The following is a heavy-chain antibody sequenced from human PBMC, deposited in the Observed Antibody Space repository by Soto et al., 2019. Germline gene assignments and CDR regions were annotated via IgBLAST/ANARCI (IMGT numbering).Heavy chain of an antibody. D-gene: IGHD6-19*01. CDR1: GFTFSSYA. CDR2: ISVSGATT. Sequence: EVQLLESGGGLVQPGGSLRLSCAVSGFTFSSYAMSWVRQAPGKGLEWDSVISVSGATTYYADSVKGRFTISRDNSKNTVYLQMNSLRAEDTAVYYCAKGPTSGWYYFDYWGQGTLVTVSS. V-gene: IGHV3-23*01. CDR3: AKGPTSGWYYFDY. J-gene: IGHJ4*02.